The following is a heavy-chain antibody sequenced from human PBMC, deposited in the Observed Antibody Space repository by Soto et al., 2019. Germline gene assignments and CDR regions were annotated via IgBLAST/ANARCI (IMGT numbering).Heavy chain of an antibody. D-gene: IGHD2-2*01. J-gene: IGHJ6*03. Sequence: SETLSLTCTVSGGSISSSSDYWGWIRQPPGKGLEWIGSIYYSGSTYYNPSLKSRVTISVDTSKNQFSLKLSSVTAADTAVYYCARQIYHCSSTSCYLYGYYYYYMDVWGKGTTVTVSS. CDR2: IYYSGST. CDR1: GGSISSSSDY. V-gene: IGHV4-39*01. CDR3: ARQIYHCSSTSCYLYGYYYYYMDV.